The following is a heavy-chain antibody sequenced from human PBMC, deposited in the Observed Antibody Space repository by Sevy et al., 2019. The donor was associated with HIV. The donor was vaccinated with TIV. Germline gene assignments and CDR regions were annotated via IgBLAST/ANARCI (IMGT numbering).Heavy chain of an antibody. Sequence: GESLKISCKGSGYSFTSYWIGWVRQMPGKGLEWMGIIYPGDSDTRYSPSFQGQVSISADKSISTAYLQWSSLKASDTAMYYCASQATDYGGYYYYYGMDVWGQGTTVTVSS. CDR2: IYPGDSDT. J-gene: IGHJ6*02. D-gene: IGHD4-17*01. CDR1: GYSFTSYW. V-gene: IGHV5-51*01. CDR3: ASQATDYGGYYYYYGMDV.